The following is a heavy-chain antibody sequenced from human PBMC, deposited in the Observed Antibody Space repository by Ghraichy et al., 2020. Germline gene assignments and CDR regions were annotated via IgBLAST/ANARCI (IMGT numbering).Heavy chain of an antibody. D-gene: IGHD3-22*01. Sequence: SETLSLTCTVSGGSISSYYWSWIRQPAGKGLEWIGRIYTSGSTNYNPSLKSRVTMSVDTSKNQFSLKLSSVTAADTAVYYCARGLSSSGYYYGGAFDIWGQGTMVTVSS. CDR1: GGSISSYY. V-gene: IGHV4-4*07. CDR2: IYTSGST. CDR3: ARGLSSSGYYYGGAFDI. J-gene: IGHJ3*02.